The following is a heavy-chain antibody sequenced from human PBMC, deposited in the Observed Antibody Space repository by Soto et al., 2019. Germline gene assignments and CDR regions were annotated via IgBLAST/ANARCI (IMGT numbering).Heavy chain of an antibody. J-gene: IGHJ4*02. CDR2: ISGYNINT. CDR3: ARERRWEPLLY. Sequence: QVRLVQSGPEVKKPGASVRVSCKASGYTFANYGITWVRQTSGQGLEWLGWISGYNINTHYAQKFEDRVTLTTDKAPSTVYMELRSLKSDDTAIYFCARERRWEPLLYWGQGTLVTVSP. V-gene: IGHV1-18*01. D-gene: IGHD1-26*01. CDR1: GYTFANYG.